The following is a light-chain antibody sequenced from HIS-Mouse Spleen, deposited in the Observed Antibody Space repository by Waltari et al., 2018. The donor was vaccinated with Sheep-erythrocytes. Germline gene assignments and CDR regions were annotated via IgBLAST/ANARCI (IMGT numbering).Light chain of an antibody. J-gene: IGLJ2*01. CDR1: KLGDKY. CDR2: QDS. Sequence: SYELTQPPSVSVSPGQTASIPCSGDKLGDKYACWYQQKPGQSPVLVIYQDSKRPSRIPERFSGSNSGNTATLTISGTQAMDEADYYCQAWDSSTAVFGGGTKLTVL. V-gene: IGLV3-1*01. CDR3: QAWDSSTAV.